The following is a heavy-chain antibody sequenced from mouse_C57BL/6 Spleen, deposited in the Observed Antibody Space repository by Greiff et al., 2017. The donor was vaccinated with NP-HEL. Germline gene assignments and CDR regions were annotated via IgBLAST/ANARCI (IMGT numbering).Heavy chain of an antibody. D-gene: IGHD1-1*01. J-gene: IGHJ2*01. CDR2: IYPGDGDT. CDR3: ARSDYGSSYDFDY. V-gene: IGHV1-82*01. CDR1: GYAFSSSW. Sequence: QVQLKESGPELVKPGASVKISCKASGYAFSSSWMNWVKQRPGKGLEWIGRIYPGDGDTNYNGKFKGKATLTADKSSSTAYMQLSSLTSEDSAVYFCARSDYGSSYDFDYGGQGTTLTVSS.